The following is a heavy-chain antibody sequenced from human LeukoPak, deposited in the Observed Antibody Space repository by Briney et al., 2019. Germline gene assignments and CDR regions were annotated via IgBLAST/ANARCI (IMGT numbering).Heavy chain of an antibody. CDR2: ISGSGGDT. J-gene: IGHJ4*02. CDR1: GLTFSSYS. D-gene: IGHD6-13*01. Sequence: GGSLRLSCVVSGLTFSSYSMSWVRQAPGKGLEWVSGISGSGGDTWFPDSVKGRFTISRDNSKNTLFLQMNSLRVEDTAMYYCAKDAAGPEYWGQGTRVTVSS. V-gene: IGHV3-23*01. CDR3: AKDAAGPEY.